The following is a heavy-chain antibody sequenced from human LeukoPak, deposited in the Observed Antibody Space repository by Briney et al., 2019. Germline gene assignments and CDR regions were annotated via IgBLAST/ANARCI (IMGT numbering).Heavy chain of an antibody. Sequence: GESLKISCKGSGYSFTSYWIGWVRQMPGKGLEWMGIIYPGDSDTRYSPSFQGQVTIAADQSISTAYLQWSSLKASDTAMYYCARTDYTYYDSSGYCFDYWGQGTLVTVSS. CDR1: GYSFTSYW. CDR2: IYPGDSDT. J-gene: IGHJ4*02. V-gene: IGHV5-51*01. D-gene: IGHD3-22*01. CDR3: ARTDYTYYDSSGYCFDY.